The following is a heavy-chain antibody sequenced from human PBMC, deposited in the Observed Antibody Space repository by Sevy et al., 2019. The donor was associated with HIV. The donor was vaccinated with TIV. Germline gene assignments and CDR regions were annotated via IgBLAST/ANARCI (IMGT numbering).Heavy chain of an antibody. Sequence: GGSLRLSCAASEFTFSNYAMSWVRQAPGKGLEWVSTITSSGGRTYYADSVRGRFTISRDNSKHTLYLQMNSLRAEDTAVYYWATYYYDSSGYYSAGWFDPWGQEPWSPSPQ. D-gene: IGHD3-22*01. CDR2: ITSSGGRT. CDR1: EFTFSNYA. CDR3: ATYYYDSSGYYSAGWFDP. J-gene: IGHJ5*02. V-gene: IGHV3-23*01.